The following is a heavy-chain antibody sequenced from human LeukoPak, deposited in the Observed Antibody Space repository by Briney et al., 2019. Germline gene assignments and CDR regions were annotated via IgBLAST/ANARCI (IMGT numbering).Heavy chain of an antibody. D-gene: IGHD4-17*01. CDR3: ARGSFDGDYGLGAFDI. CDR2: ISAYNGNT. CDR1: GYTFTSYG. J-gene: IGHJ3*02. Sequence: ASVKVSCKASGYTFTSYGISWVRQAPGQGLEWMGWISAYNGNTNYAQKLQGRVTMTTDTSTSTAYMELRSLRSDDTAVYYCARGSFDGDYGLGAFDIWGQGKMVTVSS. V-gene: IGHV1-18*01.